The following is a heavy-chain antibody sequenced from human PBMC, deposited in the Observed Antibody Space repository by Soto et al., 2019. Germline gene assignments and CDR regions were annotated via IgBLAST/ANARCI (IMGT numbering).Heavy chain of an antibody. CDR1: GYTCSNYA. V-gene: IGHV1-3*01. Sequence: QVQFVQSGADVKRPGASVKGSCGASGYTCSNYAIQWVRQAPGQRLEWMAWINAGNGDTKYSQNFQGRVTITGDTSASTAYMDLSSLRPEDTAVYYCARAARSSGYSHYAMDVWGQGTTVTVSS. CDR3: ARAARSSGYSHYAMDV. J-gene: IGHJ6*02. CDR2: INAGNGDT. D-gene: IGHD1-1*01.